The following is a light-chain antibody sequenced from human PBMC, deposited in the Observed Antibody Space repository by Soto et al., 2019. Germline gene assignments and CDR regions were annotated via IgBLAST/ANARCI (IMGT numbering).Light chain of an antibody. CDR1: QSVSSSY. CDR2: GAS. Sequence: EIVLTQSPGTLSLSPGERATLSCRASQSVSSSYLAWYQQKPGQAPRLLIYGASIRATGIPDRFSGSGSGTDFTLTISRLEPEDFAVYYCQQYDTSPVTFGQGPKVEIK. J-gene: IGKJ1*01. V-gene: IGKV3-20*01. CDR3: QQYDTSPVT.